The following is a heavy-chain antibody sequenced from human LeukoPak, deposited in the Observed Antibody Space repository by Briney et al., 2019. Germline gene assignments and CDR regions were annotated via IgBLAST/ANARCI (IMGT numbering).Heavy chain of an antibody. D-gene: IGHD6-19*01. CDR2: FDPEDGET. J-gene: IGHJ4*02. CDR1: GYTLTELS. CDR3: ATLQSSWFDY. Sequence: PGASVKASCKVSGYTLTELSMHWVRQAPGKGLEWMGGFDPEDGETIYAQKFQGRVTMTEDTSTDTAYMELSSLRSEDTAVYCCATLQSSWFDYWGQGTLVTVSS. V-gene: IGHV1-24*01.